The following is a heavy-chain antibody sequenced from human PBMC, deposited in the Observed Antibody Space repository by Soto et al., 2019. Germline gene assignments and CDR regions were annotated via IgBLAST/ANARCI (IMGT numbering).Heavy chain of an antibody. CDR1: GYSFTSYW. J-gene: IGHJ4*02. Sequence: GESLKISCKASGYSFTSYWIGWVRQMPGKGLEWMGIIYPGDSDTRYSPSFQGQVTISADKSISTAYLQWSSLKASDTAMYYCARPTASYYDSSGYYGLDYWGQGTLVTVSS. D-gene: IGHD3-22*01. V-gene: IGHV5-51*01. CDR2: IYPGDSDT. CDR3: ARPTASYYDSSGYYGLDY.